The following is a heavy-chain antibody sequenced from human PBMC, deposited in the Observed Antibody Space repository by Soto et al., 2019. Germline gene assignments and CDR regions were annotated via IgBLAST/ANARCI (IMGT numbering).Heavy chain of an antibody. CDR3: AKEVYGAARGAMDV. Sequence: EVQLLESGGGLVQPGGSLRLSCAASGFTFSNNVMSWVRQAPGKGLGWVSGNNDNGGDTYYADSVKGRSTISRDNSKNTLYLQINSPRAYDTAVYYDAKEVYGAARGAMDVWGQGTTVTVSS. CDR2: NNDNGGDT. CDR1: GFTFSNNV. J-gene: IGHJ6*02. D-gene: IGHD2-8*01. V-gene: IGHV3-23*01.